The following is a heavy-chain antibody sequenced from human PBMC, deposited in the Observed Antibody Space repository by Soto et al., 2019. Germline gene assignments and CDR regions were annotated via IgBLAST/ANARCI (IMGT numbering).Heavy chain of an antibody. Sequence: TSETLSLSCTVSGDSISSSTYFWGWVRQPPGKGLEWIGSIYYSGSTYYNPSLKSRVTISVDTSKNHFSLKLSSVTAADTAVYYCARRLGEGYFDYWGQGTLVTVSS. CDR2: IYYSGST. V-gene: IGHV4-39*02. CDR3: ARRLGEGYFDY. J-gene: IGHJ4*02. CDR1: GDSISSSTYF.